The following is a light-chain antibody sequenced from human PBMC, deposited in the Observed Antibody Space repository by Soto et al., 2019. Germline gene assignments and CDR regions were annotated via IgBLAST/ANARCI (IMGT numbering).Light chain of an antibody. V-gene: IGKV3-20*01. CDR1: QSVSSSY. CDR2: GAS. J-gene: IGKJ1*01. CDR3: QQYGSSPWT. Sequence: EIVLTQPPGTLSLSPGERATLSCRASQSVSSSYLAWYQQKPGQAPRLLIYGASSRATGIPDRFSGSGSGTDFTLTIIRLEPEDFAVYYCQQYGSSPWTFGQGTKVDIK.